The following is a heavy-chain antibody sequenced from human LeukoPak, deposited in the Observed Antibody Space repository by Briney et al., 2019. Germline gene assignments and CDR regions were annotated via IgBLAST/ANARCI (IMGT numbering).Heavy chain of an antibody. J-gene: IGHJ4*02. Sequence: PGGSQRLSCAASGFTFDDYAMHWVRQAPGKGLEWVSGISWNSGSIGYADSVKGRFTISRDNAKNSLYLQMNSLRAEDTALYYCASHSGSYSQPFDYWGQGTLVTVSS. CDR3: ASHSGSYSQPFDY. CDR1: GFTFDDYA. CDR2: ISWNSGSI. V-gene: IGHV3-9*01. D-gene: IGHD1-26*01.